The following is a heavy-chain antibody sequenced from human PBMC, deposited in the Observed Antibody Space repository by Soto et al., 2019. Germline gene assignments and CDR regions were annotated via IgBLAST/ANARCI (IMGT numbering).Heavy chain of an antibody. CDR2: IIPILGIA. CDR1: GGTFSSYT. Sequence: QVQLVQSGAEVKKTGSSVKVSCKASGGTFSSYTISWVRQAPGPGLELLGRIIPILGIANYAQKFQGRGTITGDKSTSTAYMELSSLRSEDTAVYYSASPESPTTLDYWGQGTLVTVSS. CDR3: ASPESPTTLDY. V-gene: IGHV1-69*02. J-gene: IGHJ4*02.